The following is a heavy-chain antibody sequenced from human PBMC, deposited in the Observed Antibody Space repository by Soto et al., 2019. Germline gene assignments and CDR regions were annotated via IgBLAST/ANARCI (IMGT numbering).Heavy chain of an antibody. Sequence: ASVKVSCQASGYTFTGHYMHRVGQAPGQRLEWVGWINPNSGGTNYAQKFQGWVTMTRDTSISTAYMELSRLRSDDTAVYYCARDGRNYYGSGSYYINYYYYGMDVWGQGTTVTVSS. V-gene: IGHV1-2*04. CDR3: ARDGRNYYGSGSYYINYYYYGMDV. D-gene: IGHD3-10*01. J-gene: IGHJ6*02. CDR1: GYTFTGHY. CDR2: INPNSGGT.